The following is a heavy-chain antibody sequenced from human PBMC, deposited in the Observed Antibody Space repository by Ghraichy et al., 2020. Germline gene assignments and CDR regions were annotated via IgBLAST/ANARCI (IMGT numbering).Heavy chain of an antibody. D-gene: IGHD3-10*01. J-gene: IGHJ4*02. V-gene: IGHV3-48*02. Sequence: GGSLRLSCAASGFTFSSYSMNWVRQAPGKGLEWVSYISSSSSTIYYADSVKGRFTISRDNAKNSLYLQMNSLRDEDTAVYYCAITTSGSYPPFDYWGQGTLVTVSS. CDR3: AITTSGSYPPFDY. CDR2: ISSSSSTI. CDR1: GFTFSSYS.